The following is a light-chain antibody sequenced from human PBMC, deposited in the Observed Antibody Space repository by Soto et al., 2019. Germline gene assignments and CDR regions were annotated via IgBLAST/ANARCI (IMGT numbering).Light chain of an antibody. V-gene: IGKV2D-29*02. CDR2: EVS. J-gene: IGKJ5*01. Sequence: MTQSPSSCSASTGDRVTISCKSSQSLLHITGETFLFWYLQKPGQSPQLLIYEVSTRVSGVPDRFSGSGSGTDFTLEISRVVTDDVGIYYCMQSTQLPPTFGQGTRLEIK. CDR1: QSLLHITGETF. CDR3: MQSTQLPPT.